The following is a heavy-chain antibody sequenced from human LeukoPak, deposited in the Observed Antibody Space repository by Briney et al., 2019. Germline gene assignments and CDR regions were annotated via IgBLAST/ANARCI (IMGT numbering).Heavy chain of an antibody. J-gene: IGHJ4*02. D-gene: IGHD2-21*02. CDR3: ARDLGVVTAIHSQYYFDY. CDR2: INPSGGST. V-gene: IGHV1-46*01. CDR1: GYTFTSYY. Sequence: ASVKVSCKGSGYTFTSYYMHWVRQAPGQGLEWMGIINPSGGSTSYAQKFQGRVTMTRDTSTSTVYMELSSLRSEDTAVYYCARDLGVVTAIHSQYYFDYWGQGTLVTVSS.